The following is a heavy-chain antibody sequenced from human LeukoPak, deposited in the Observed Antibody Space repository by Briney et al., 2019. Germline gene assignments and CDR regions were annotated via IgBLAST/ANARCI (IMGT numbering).Heavy chain of an antibody. CDR3: ARDNGMGYYGGSGYFDY. CDR1: GYTFTGYY. J-gene: IGHJ4*02. CDR2: LNPKRGGT. D-gene: IGHD1-26*01. V-gene: IGHV1-2*02. Sequence: GASVKVSCKASGYTFTGYYMHWVRQAPGQGLEWMGWLNPKRGGTNYGQKFQGRVTMTRDTSITTAYMELSRLTSDDTAVYYCARDNGMGYYGGSGYFDYWGQGTLVTVSS.